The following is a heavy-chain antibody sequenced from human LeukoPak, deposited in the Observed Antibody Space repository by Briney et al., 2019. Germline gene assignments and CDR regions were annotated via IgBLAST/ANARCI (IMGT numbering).Heavy chain of an antibody. V-gene: IGHV4-59*01. J-gene: IGHJ4*02. D-gene: IGHD7-27*01. Sequence: IYHTGSTSYSPSLKSRVTISADTSQNQFSLKLSSVTAADTAVYYCASRKLGSDYWGQGTLVTVSS. CDR3: ASRKLGSDY. CDR2: IYHTGST.